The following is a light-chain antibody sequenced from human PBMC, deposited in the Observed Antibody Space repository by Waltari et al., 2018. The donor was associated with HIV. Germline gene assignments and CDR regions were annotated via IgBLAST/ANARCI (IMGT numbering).Light chain of an antibody. V-gene: IGLV1-40*01. CDR1: SSHIGAGYD. J-gene: IGLJ2*01. Sequence: QSELTPPPSVSAAPGQRVTISCPGSSSHIGAGYDVHWYQQVPGRAPKVVIYGNSNRPSGVPDRFSGSKSGSSASLVITGLQSEDEADYYCQSYDSNLSGLFGGGTKVTVL. CDR3: QSYDSNLSGL. CDR2: GNS.